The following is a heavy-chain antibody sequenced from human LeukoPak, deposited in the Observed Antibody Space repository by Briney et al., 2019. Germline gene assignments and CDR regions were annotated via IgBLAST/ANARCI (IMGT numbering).Heavy chain of an antibody. Sequence: SETLSPTCTVSGGSISSYYWSWIRQPPGKGLEWIGYIYYSGSTNYNPSLKSRVTISVDTSKNQFSLKLSSVTAADTAVYYCARKVGYSGYDYWGQGTLVTVSS. CDR1: GGSISSYY. J-gene: IGHJ4*02. CDR3: ARKVGYSGYDY. CDR2: IYYSGST. D-gene: IGHD5-12*01. V-gene: IGHV4-59*01.